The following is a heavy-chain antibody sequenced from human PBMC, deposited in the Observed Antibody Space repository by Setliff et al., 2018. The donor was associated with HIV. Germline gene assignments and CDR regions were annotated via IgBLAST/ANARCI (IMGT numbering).Heavy chain of an antibody. CDR1: GFSFSGYG. D-gene: IGHD1-7*01. J-gene: IGHJ4*02. Sequence: GGSLRLSCAASGFSFSGYGMHWVRQAPGKGLEWLAVIWYDGSNKYYTDSVQGRITISRDNSENMLYLRMNSLRAEDTAVYYCVKWNYPNSWGQGTLVTVSS. CDR2: IWYDGSNK. CDR3: VKWNYPNS. V-gene: IGHV3-33*06.